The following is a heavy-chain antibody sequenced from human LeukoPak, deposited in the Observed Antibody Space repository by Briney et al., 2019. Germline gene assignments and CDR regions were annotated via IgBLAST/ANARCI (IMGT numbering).Heavy chain of an antibody. Sequence: GGSLRLSCAASGFTFSTYAMSWVRQAPGKGLKWVSEIGGGGGGTYYADSVRGRFTISRDNSKNTLYLQMTSLRAEDTAVYYCAKAPVTSCRGAFCYPFDSWGQGTLVTVSS. D-gene: IGHD2-15*01. CDR1: GFTFSTYA. CDR3: AKAPVTSCRGAFCYPFDS. V-gene: IGHV3-23*01. CDR2: IGGGGGGT. J-gene: IGHJ4*02.